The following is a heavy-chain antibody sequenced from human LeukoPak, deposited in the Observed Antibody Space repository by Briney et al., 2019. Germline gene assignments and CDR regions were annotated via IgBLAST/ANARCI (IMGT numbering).Heavy chain of an antibody. V-gene: IGHV3-23*03. D-gene: IGHD4-17*01. J-gene: IGHJ4*02. Sequence: PGRSLRLSCAASGFTFSRYTINWVRQAPGKGLEWVSVIYSGGSTYYADSVEGRFTISRDNSKNTLYLQMNSLRAEDTAVYYCAKTTTVTTNIDYWGQGTLVTVSS. CDR2: IYSGGST. CDR3: AKTTTVTTNIDY. CDR1: GFTFSRYT.